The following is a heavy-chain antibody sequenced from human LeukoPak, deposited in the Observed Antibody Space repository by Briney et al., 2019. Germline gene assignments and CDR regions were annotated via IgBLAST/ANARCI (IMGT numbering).Heavy chain of an antibody. Sequence: GGSLRLSCAASGFTFSTYGMHWVRQAPGKGLEWVAFIRSDGINKYYADSVKGRFTISRDNSRNTLYLQMNSLRAEDTAVYYCARGSGYLETFDYWGQGTLVTVSS. V-gene: IGHV3-30*02. J-gene: IGHJ4*02. CDR2: IRSDGINK. CDR1: GFTFSTYG. CDR3: ARGSGYLETFDY. D-gene: IGHD3-22*01.